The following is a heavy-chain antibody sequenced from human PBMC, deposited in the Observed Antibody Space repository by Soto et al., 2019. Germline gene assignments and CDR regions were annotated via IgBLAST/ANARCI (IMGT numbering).Heavy chain of an antibody. D-gene: IGHD2-2*03. J-gene: IGHJ4*02. V-gene: IGHV3-64D*08. CDR3: VKDAGYCSSTSCYAGSAISKQQLTGGFDY. CDR1: GFTFSNYA. Sequence: GGSLRLSCSASGFTFSNYAMHWVRQAPGKGLEYVSAISSNGGSTYYADSVKGRFTISRDNSKNTLYLQMSSLRAEDTAVYYCVKDAGYCSSTSCYAGSAISKQQLTGGFDYWGQGTLVTVSS. CDR2: ISSNGGST.